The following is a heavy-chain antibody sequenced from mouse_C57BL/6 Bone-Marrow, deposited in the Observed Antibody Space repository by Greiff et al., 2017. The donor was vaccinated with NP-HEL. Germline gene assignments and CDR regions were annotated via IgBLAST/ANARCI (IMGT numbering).Heavy chain of an antibody. CDR1: GFTFSSYT. V-gene: IGHV5-9*01. CDR3: ARIIYYGMDY. CDR2: ISGGGGNT. Sequence: EVQRVDSGGGLVKPGGSLKLSCAASGFTFSSYTMSWVRQTPEKRLEWVATISGGGGNTYYPDSVKGRFTISRDNAKNTLYLQMSSLRSEDTALYYCARIIYYGMDYWGQGTSVTVSS. J-gene: IGHJ4*01.